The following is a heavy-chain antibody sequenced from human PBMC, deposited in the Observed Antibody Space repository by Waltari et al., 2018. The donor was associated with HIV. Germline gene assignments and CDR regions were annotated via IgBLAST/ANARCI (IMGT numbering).Heavy chain of an antibody. CDR1: GYSISSGYY. J-gene: IGHJ3*02. CDR2: IYHSGST. Sequence: QVQLQESGPGLVKPSETLSLTCAVSGYSISSGYYWCWIRQPPGKGLEWIGSIYHSGSTYYNPSLKSRVTISVDTSKNQFSLKLSSVTAADTAVYYCARGRDSSGYPNDAFDIWGQGTMVTVSS. CDR3: ARGRDSSGYPNDAFDI. D-gene: IGHD3-22*01. V-gene: IGHV4-38-2*01.